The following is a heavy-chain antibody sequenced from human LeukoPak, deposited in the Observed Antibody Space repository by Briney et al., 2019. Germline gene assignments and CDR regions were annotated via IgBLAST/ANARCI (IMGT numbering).Heavy chain of an antibody. Sequence: TGGSLRLSCAASGFTFSSYGMHWVRQAPGKGLEWVAVISYDGSNKYYADSVKGRFTISRDNSKNTLYLQMDSLRAEDTAVYYCAKDNQNIKSLAVAGKALHYYYYGMDVWGQGTTVTVSS. D-gene: IGHD6-19*01. CDR3: AKDNQNIKSLAVAGKALHYYYYGMDV. J-gene: IGHJ6*02. CDR1: GFTFSSYG. V-gene: IGHV3-30*18. CDR2: ISYDGSNK.